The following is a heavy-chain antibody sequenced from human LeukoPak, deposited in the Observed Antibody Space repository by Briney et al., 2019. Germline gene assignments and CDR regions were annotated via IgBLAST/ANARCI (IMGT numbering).Heavy chain of an antibody. V-gene: IGHV3-30-3*01. D-gene: IGHD3-10*01. Sequence: SLRLFCSASGFTFSYYSMHWVRQAPAEGLVWVAVILYDGSNEYYADSVKGRFTISRDNSKNTLSLQMNTLRPEDTAVYYCASPIDNGSGSYYVDYWGQGTLVTVSS. J-gene: IGHJ4*02. CDR1: GFTFSYYS. CDR3: ASPIDNGSGSYYVDY. CDR2: ILYDGSNE.